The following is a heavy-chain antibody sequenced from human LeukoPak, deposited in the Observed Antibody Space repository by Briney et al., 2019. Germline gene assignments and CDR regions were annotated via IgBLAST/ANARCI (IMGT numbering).Heavy chain of an antibody. D-gene: IGHD2-2*01. J-gene: IGHJ6*03. CDR3: AGLPAAKTYYYYYYMDV. CDR2: IYHSGST. Sequence: SETLSLTCAVYGGSFSGYYWGWIRQPPGKGLEWIGSIYHSGSTYYNPSLKSRVTISVDMSKNQFSLKLSSVTAADTAVYYCAGLPAAKTYYYYYYMDVWGKGTTVTVSS. V-gene: IGHV4-38-2*01. CDR1: GGSFSGYY.